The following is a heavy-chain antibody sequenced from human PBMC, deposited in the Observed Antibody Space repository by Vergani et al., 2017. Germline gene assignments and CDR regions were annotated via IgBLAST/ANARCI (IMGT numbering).Heavy chain of an antibody. CDR2: IVVGSGNT. Sequence: QLVQSGAEVKKPGTSVKVSCKASGFTFTSSAMQWVRQARGQRLEWIGWIVVGSGNTNYAQKFQERVTITRDMSTSTAYMELSSLRSEDTAVYYCAXTSPAYCGGDGFVDPAGAFDIWGQGTMVTVSS. CDR3: AXTSPAYCGGDGFVDPAGAFDI. CDR1: GFTFTSSA. J-gene: IGHJ3*02. V-gene: IGHV1-58*02. D-gene: IGHD2-21*02.